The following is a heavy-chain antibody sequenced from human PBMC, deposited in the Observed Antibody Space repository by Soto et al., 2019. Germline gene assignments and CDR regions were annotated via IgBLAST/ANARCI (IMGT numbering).Heavy chain of an antibody. J-gene: IGHJ6*03. CDR1: GFTFSSYG. Sequence: GGSLRLSCAASGFTFSSYGMHWVRQAPGKGLEWVAVISYDGSNKYYADSVKGRFTISRDNSKNTLYLQMNSLRAEDTAVYYCAKDIVATIQGYYYYMDVWGKGTTVTVSS. CDR3: AKDIVATIQGYYYYMDV. CDR2: ISYDGSNK. D-gene: IGHD5-12*01. V-gene: IGHV3-30*18.